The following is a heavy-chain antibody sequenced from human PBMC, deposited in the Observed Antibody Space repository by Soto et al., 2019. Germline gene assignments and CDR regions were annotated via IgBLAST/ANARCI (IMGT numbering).Heavy chain of an antibody. CDR1: GFTFSSYA. Sequence: QVQLVESGGGVVQPGRSLRLSCAASGFTFSSYAMHWVRQAPGKGLEWVAVISYDGSNKYYADSVKGRFTISRDNSKNTLYLQMNSLRAEDTAVYYCARGTGSGNYFDYWGQGTLVTFSS. J-gene: IGHJ4*02. CDR2: ISYDGSNK. V-gene: IGHV3-30-3*01. CDR3: ARGTGSGNYFDY. D-gene: IGHD1-26*01.